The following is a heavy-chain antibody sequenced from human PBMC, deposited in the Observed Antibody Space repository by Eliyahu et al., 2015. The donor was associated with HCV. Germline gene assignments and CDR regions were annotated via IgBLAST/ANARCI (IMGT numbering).Heavy chain of an antibody. Sequence: EVQLLESGGGLVQPGGSLRLSCAASGFTFSSYAMSWVRQAPGKGXEWVSAIXGSGGSTYYADSVKGRFTISRDNSKNTLYLQMNSLRAEDTAVYYCAKDLGIAAAGKPEYYYYYMDVWGKGTTVTVSS. CDR3: AKDLGIAAAGKPEYYYYYMDV. J-gene: IGHJ6*03. D-gene: IGHD6-13*01. V-gene: IGHV3-23*01. CDR1: GFTFSSYA. CDR2: IXGSGGST.